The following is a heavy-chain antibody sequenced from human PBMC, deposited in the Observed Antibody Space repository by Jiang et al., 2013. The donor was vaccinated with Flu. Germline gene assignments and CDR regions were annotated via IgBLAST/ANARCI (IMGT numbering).Heavy chain of an antibody. Sequence: FTSYWIGWVRQMPGKGLEWMGIIYPGDSDTRYSPSFQGQVTISADKSISTAYLQWSGLKASDTAMYYCARLGGQQWLEFDYWGQGTLVTVSS. CDR1: FTSYW. V-gene: IGHV5-51*01. CDR3: ARLGGQQWLEFDY. D-gene: IGHD6-19*01. CDR2: IYPGDSDT. J-gene: IGHJ4*02.